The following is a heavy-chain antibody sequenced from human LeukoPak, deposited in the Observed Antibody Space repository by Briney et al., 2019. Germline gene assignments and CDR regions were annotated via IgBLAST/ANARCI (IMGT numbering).Heavy chain of an antibody. CDR3: AREEIVVVPAVYYYYYGMDV. CDR2: ISSSSSYI. CDR1: GFTFSSYS. V-gene: IGHV3-21*01. D-gene: IGHD2-2*01. Sequence: SGGSLRLSCAASGFTFSSYSMNWVRQAPGKGLEWVSSISSSSSYIYYADSVKGRFTISRDNAKNSLYLQMNSLRAEDTAVYYCAREEIVVVPAVYYYYYGMDVWDQGTTVTVSS. J-gene: IGHJ6*02.